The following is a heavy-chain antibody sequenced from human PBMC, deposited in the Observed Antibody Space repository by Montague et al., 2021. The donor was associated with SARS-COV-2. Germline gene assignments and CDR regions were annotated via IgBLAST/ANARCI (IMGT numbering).Heavy chain of an antibody. Sequence: LRLSCAASGFTFSSYDMHWVRQATGKGLECVSIINTAGDTYYPGSVKGRFTISRDNAKNSLYLQMNSLRAGDTAVYYCARGDRTGWQTDYWGQGTLVTVSS. V-gene: IGHV3-13*04. D-gene: IGHD6-19*01. CDR1: GFTFSSYD. CDR2: INTAGDT. CDR3: ARGDRTGWQTDY. J-gene: IGHJ4*02.